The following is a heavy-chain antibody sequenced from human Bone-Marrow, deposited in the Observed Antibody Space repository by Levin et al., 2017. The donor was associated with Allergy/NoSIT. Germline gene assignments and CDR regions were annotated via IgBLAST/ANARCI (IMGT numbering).Heavy chain of an antibody. D-gene: IGHD4-11*01. J-gene: IGHJ4*02. CDR3: SLQYFDY. CDR1: GFTFTNAW. Sequence: PGASVKVSCAASGFTFTNAWMNWVRQAPGKGLEWVGRIKTKADGGAADYAAPVKGRFIISRDDSKNTVFLQMNNLETEDTAVYYCSLQYFDYWGQGSLVAVSS. CDR2: IKTKADGGAA. V-gene: IGHV3-15*07.